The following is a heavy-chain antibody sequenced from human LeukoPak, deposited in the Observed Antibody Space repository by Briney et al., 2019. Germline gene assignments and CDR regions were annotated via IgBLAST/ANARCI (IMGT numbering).Heavy chain of an antibody. V-gene: IGHV4-61*02. J-gene: IGHJ3*02. CDR1: GCSISSGSYY. D-gene: IGHD4-23*01. Sequence: SETLSLTCTVSGCSISSGSYYWNWIRQPAGKGLEWIGRIYSSGSTNDNPSRKSRVTMSVATSKHQFSLKLSSVTAADTAVYYCARDPDSLYGGNEGLHDAFDIWGQGTMVTVSS. CDR3: ARDPDSLYGGNEGLHDAFDI. CDR2: IYSSGST.